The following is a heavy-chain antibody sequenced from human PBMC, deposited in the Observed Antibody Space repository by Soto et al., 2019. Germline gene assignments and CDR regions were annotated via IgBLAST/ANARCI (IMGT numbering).Heavy chain of an antibody. CDR2: IVPMFGSA. V-gene: IGHV1-69*01. Sequence: QVQLVQSGAEVKKPGSSVKVSCKASGGTFSSYGFSWVRQAPGQGLEWMGGIVPMFGSANYAQKFQGRVTISADESTSTVYMEVTRLRSEDTAVYYCARIGAFDIWGQGTMVSVSS. CDR1: GGTFSSYG. CDR3: ARIGAFDI. J-gene: IGHJ3*02. D-gene: IGHD2-21*01.